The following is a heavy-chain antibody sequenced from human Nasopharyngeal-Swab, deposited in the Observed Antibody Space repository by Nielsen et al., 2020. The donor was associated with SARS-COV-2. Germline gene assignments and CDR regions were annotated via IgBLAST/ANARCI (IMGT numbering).Heavy chain of an antibody. CDR1: GFTFSNYA. Sequence: GASLKISCTASGFTFSNYAMSWVRQAPGKGLEWVSAISGSGGSTYYADSVQGRFTISRDNSKNTLYLQMNSLRAEDTAVYYCAKDLKPRFLEWLFLDYWGQGTLVTVSS. V-gene: IGHV3-23*01. CDR2: ISGSGGST. D-gene: IGHD3-3*01. CDR3: AKDLKPRFLEWLFLDY. J-gene: IGHJ4*02.